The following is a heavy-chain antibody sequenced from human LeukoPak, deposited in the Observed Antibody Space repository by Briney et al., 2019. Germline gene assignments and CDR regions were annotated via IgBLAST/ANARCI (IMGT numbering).Heavy chain of an antibody. D-gene: IGHD1-1*01. V-gene: IGHV1-18*01. Sequence: ASVKVSCKASGYTFTSYGISWVRQAPGQGLEWMGWISGYNGYTYYAQKLQGRVTMTTDTSTNTAYMDLRSLRSDDTAVYYCATGRTHRYNWNTRDIDGFDIWGQGTMVTVSS. CDR3: ATGRTHRYNWNTRDIDGFDI. CDR1: GYTFTSYG. CDR2: ISGYNGYT. J-gene: IGHJ3*02.